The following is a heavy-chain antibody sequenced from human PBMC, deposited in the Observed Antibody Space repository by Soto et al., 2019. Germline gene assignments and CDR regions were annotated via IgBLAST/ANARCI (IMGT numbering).Heavy chain of an antibody. J-gene: IGHJ4*02. Sequence: QITLKESGPTRVRPTQTLALTCTFSGFSLTTSGVGVGWIRKTPGKALEWLAVIYWDDDKRYSPSLKSRLTNTKDTSKNQVFLTMADMDPVDTATYFCAHRGYMYGNWDHGYFDYWGQGTLVTVSS. D-gene: IGHD5-18*01. CDR1: GFSLTTSGVG. CDR2: IYWDDDK. V-gene: IGHV2-5*02. CDR3: AHRGYMYGNWDHGYFDY.